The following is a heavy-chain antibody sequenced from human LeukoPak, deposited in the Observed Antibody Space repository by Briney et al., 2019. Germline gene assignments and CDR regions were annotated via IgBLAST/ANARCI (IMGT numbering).Heavy chain of an antibody. J-gene: IGHJ6*03. V-gene: IGHV3-21*04. CDR3: AKVWSSHYYYMDV. D-gene: IGHD3-10*01. CDR2: ISSSSSYI. CDR1: GFTFSSYS. Sequence: GGSLRLSCAASGFTFSSYSMNWVRQAPGKGLEWVSSISSSSSYIYYADSVKGRFTISRDNSKNTLYLQMNSLRAEDTAVYYCAKVWSSHYYYMDVWGKGTTVTVSS.